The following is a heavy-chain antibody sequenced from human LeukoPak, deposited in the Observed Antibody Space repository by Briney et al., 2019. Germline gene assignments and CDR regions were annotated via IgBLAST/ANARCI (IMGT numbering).Heavy chain of an antibody. D-gene: IGHD2-2*03. J-gene: IGHJ4*02. V-gene: IGHV3-7*03. CDR1: GFSFSTIY. CDR3: AKGAGYCSTTTCYVDY. CDR2: INVDGTAE. Sequence: PGGSLRLSCAASGFSFSTIYMSWVRQTPGQGLEWVANINVDGTAEYYVDSVKGRFTISRDNAKNSLYLQMNSLRAEDTAVYYCAKGAGYCSTTTCYVDYWGQGILVTVSS.